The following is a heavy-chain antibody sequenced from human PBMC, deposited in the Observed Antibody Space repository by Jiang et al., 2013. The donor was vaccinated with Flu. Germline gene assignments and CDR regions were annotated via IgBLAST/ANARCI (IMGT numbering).Heavy chain of an antibody. CDR2: IYPGDSDT. Sequence: SGAEVKKPGESLKISCKSSGFSISNRWIGWVRQMPGKGLEWMGTIYPGDSDTRYSPSLQSQVTISADKSISTAYLQWSSLKASDSAIYYCASKAVAGSQWHFDLWGRGTQVTVSS. D-gene: IGHD6-19*01. J-gene: IGHJ2*01. V-gene: IGHV5-51*01. CDR1: GFSISNRW. CDR3: ASKAVAGSQWHFDL.